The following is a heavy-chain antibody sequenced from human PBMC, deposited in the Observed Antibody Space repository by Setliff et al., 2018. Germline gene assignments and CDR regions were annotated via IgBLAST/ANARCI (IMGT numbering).Heavy chain of an antibody. D-gene: IGHD6-19*01. CDR3: AKGASAYSSGWLGDYYHYYYMDV. J-gene: IGHJ6*03. Sequence: GGSLRLSCAASGFTFATYAMTWVRQAPGKGLEWVSSISGSGRSTYYADSAKGRFVNSRDNSQNTLYLEMNNLVAEDAAVYYCAKGASAYSSGWLGDYYHYYYMDVWGTGTTVTVSS. CDR2: ISGSGRST. V-gene: IGHV3-23*01. CDR1: GFTFATYA.